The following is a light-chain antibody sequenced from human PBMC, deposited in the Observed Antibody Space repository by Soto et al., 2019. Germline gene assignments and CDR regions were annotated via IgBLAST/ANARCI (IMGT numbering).Light chain of an antibody. Sequence: EIGLTQSPGTLSLSPGEGATLSCRASQSISSTYLAWYQHKPGQAPRLLIYAASSRAAGIPDRFSGSGSGSDFTLGISRLEPEDFAVDYCQQYGSSPPVTFGQGTRLEIK. J-gene: IGKJ5*01. CDR1: QSISSTY. CDR3: QQYGSSPPVT. CDR2: AAS. V-gene: IGKV3-20*01.